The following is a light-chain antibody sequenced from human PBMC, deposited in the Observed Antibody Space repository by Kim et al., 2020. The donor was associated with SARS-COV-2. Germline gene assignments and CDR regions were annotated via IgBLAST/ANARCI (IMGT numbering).Light chain of an antibody. CDR1: QSISSY. V-gene: IGKV1-39*01. Sequence: ASVGDRVTITCRASQSISSYLNWYQQKPGKAPKLLIYAATSLQSGVPSRFSGSGSGTDFTLTISSLQPEDFATYYCQQSYSTPGTFGQGTKVDIK. CDR2: AAT. J-gene: IGKJ1*01. CDR3: QQSYSTPGT.